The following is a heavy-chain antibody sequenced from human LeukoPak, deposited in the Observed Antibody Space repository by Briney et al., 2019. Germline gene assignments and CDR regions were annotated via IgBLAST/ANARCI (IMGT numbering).Heavy chain of an antibody. CDR2: IIPIFGTA. V-gene: IGHV1-69*01. Sequence: XXXSYXISWVRQAPGXGLEWMGGIIPIFGTANYAQKFQGRVTITADESTSTAYMELSSLRSEDTAVYYCAVLAAAGKSVDWGQGTLVTVSS. CDR1: XXXSYX. J-gene: IGHJ4*02. CDR3: AVLAAAGKSVD. D-gene: IGHD6-13*01.